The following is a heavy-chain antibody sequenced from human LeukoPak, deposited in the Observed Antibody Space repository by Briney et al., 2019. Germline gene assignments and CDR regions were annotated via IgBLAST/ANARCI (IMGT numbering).Heavy chain of an antibody. CDR2: TYYRSKWYN. D-gene: IGHD6-19*01. J-gene: IGHJ4*02. CDR1: GDSVSSNSVA. V-gene: IGHV6-1*01. CDR3: VRDPGWLDFDQ. Sequence: SQTLSLTCAIPGDSVSSNSVAWNWIRQSPSRGLEWLGRTYYRSKWYNDYTVSVKSRITINPDTSKNQFSLQLNSVTPEDTAVYYCVRDPGWLDFDQWGQGTLVTVSS.